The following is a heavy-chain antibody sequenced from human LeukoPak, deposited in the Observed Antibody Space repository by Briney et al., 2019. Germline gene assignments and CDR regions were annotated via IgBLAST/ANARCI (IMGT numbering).Heavy chain of an antibody. J-gene: IGHJ4*02. Sequence: SETLSLTCTVSGGSISSGDYYWSWIRQPPGKGLEWIGYIYYSGSTYYNPSLKSRVTISVDTSKNQFSLKLSSVTAADTAVYYCAREGIQLWLLDYWGQGTLVTVSS. CDR3: AREGIQLWLLDY. CDR1: GGSISSGDYY. D-gene: IGHD5-18*01. CDR2: IYYSGST. V-gene: IGHV4-30-4*01.